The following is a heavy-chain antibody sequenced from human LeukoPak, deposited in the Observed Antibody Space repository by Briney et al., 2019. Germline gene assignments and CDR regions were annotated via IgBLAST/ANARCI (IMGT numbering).Heavy chain of an antibody. V-gene: IGHV3-23*01. CDR2: IRVSGNT. J-gene: IGHJ4*02. Sequence: GGSLRLTCAASALTFSSCGMSWVRQAPAKGLEWVSAIRVSGNTYHADSVKGRFTISRDSSKNTLYLQMNSLRAGDAAVYYCAKAPVTTCSGAYCYPFDYWSQGTLVTVSS. D-gene: IGHD2-15*01. CDR3: AKAPVTTCSGAYCYPFDY. CDR1: ALTFSSCG.